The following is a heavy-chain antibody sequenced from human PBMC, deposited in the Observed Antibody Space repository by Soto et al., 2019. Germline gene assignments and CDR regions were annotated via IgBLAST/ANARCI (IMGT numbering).Heavy chain of an antibody. Sequence: LRIGSAACRVSVYISVVHGARQAPGKGLEWVAVIWNDGNGYYYANSVKGRFTISRDNSKNTLYLQMSSLRAEDTAVYYCARRQISPPTRGAASARGAMDVWGQATTVTGSS. CDR1: RVSVYISV. CDR2: IWNDGNGY. J-gene: IGHJ6*02. D-gene: IGHD6-13*01. CDR3: ARRQISPPTRGAASARGAMDV. V-gene: IGHV3-33*01.